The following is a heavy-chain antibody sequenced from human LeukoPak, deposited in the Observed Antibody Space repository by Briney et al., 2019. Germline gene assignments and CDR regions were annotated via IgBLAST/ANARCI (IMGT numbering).Heavy chain of an antibody. D-gene: IGHD3-22*01. J-gene: IGHJ4*02. CDR3: AIMHGYYDGSGFWVQ. CDR2: ISPSGDRT. V-gene: IGHV3-23*01. Sequence: RGSLRLSCAASAFTFSSYAMSWVRQAPGKGLEWVSFISPSGDRTSNADSVEGRFTISRDNTRNTLYLQMNSLRDEDTGVYYCAIMHGYYDGSGFWVQWGQGTLVTVSS. CDR1: AFTFSSYA.